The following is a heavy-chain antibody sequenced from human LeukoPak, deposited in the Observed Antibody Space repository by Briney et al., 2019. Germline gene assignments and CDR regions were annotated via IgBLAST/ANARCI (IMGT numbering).Heavy chain of an antibody. J-gene: IGHJ5*02. CDR1: GGSISSYY. CDR2: IYYSGST. D-gene: IGHD6-13*01. CDR3: ARVEAAAGMEDNWFDP. V-gene: IGHV4-59*01. Sequence: SETLSLTCTVSGGSISSYYWSWIRQPPGKGLEWIGYIYYSGSTNYNPSLKSRVTISVDTSKNQFSLKLSSVTAADTAVYYSARVEAAAGMEDNWFDPWGQGTLVTVSS.